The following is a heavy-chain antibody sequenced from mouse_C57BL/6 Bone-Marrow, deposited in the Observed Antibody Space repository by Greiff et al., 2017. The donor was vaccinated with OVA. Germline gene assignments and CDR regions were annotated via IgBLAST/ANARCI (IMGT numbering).Heavy chain of an antibody. J-gene: IGHJ2*01. CDR1: DYTFTSYW. Sequence: QVQLQQPGAELVMPGASVKLSCKASDYTFTSYWMHWVKQRPGQGLEWIGEIDPSDSYTNYNQKFKGKSTLTVDKSSSTAYMQLSSLTSEDSAVYYCARGWDGVFDYWGQGTTLTVSS. CDR3: ARGWDGVFDY. D-gene: IGHD4-1*01. CDR2: IDPSDSYT. V-gene: IGHV1-69*01.